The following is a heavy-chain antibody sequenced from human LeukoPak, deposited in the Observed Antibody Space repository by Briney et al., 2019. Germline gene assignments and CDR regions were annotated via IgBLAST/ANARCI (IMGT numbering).Heavy chain of an antibody. D-gene: IGHD3-16*02. V-gene: IGHV1-46*01. CDR3: ARDGFVSLYYYYGMDV. CDR1: GYTFTSYY. CDR2: INPSGGST. J-gene: IGHJ6*02. Sequence: ASAKVSCKASGYTFTSYYMHWVRQAPGQGLEWMGIINPSGGSTSYAQKFQGRVTMTRDTSTSTVYMELSSLRSEDTAVYYCARDGFVSLYYYYGMDVWGQGTTVTVSS.